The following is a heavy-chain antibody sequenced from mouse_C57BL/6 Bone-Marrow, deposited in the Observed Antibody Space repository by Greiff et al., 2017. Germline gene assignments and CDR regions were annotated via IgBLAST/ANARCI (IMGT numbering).Heavy chain of an antibody. J-gene: IGHJ1*03. CDR1: GYTFTSYW. V-gene: IGHV1-72*01. CDR2: IDPNSGGT. CDR3: ASPYYGSSYWYFDV. D-gene: IGHD1-1*01. Sequence: VKLQQPGAELVKPGASVKLSCKASGYTFTSYWMHWVKQRPGRGLEWIGRIDPNSGGTKYNEKFKSKATLTVDKPSSTAYMQLSSLTSEDSAVYYCASPYYGSSYWYFDVWGTGTTVTVSS.